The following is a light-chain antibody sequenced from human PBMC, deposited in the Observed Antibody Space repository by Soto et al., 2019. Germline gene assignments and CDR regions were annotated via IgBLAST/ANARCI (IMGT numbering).Light chain of an antibody. Sequence: IVMTQSPATLSVSPGERVTLSCRASQTVSSHLAWYQQKPGQAPRLLMYAASTRANGIPARFSGSGSGTEFTLTSTSLQSDDFALYYCQQYNDLVTFGGGTKVEIK. CDR1: QTVSSH. J-gene: IGKJ4*01. CDR3: QQYNDLVT. V-gene: IGKV3-15*01. CDR2: AAS.